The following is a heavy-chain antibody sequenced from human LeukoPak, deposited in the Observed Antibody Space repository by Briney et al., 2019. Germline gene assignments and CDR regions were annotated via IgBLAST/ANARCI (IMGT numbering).Heavy chain of an antibody. D-gene: IGHD6-19*01. Sequence: GGSLRLSCAAAGFTFSSYCMAWVRQAPGKGLEWVANIKEGGSAKYYVDSVRGRFTISRDNAKNSLYLQMNSLRAEDTAVYYCAKATWYSSGWVDYWGQGTLVTVSS. CDR3: AKATWYSSGWVDY. CDR2: IKEGGSAK. CDR1: GFTFSSYC. V-gene: IGHV3-7*05. J-gene: IGHJ4*02.